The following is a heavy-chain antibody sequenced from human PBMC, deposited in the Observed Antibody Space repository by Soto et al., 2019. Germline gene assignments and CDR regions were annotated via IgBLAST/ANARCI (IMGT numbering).Heavy chain of an antibody. CDR2: IYHSGST. CDR3: ARSPSSSWYGGGAFEV. Sequence: SETLSLTCAVSGGSISSSNWWSWVRQPPGKGLEWIGEIYHSGSTNYSPSVKSRITILADKSKKQLSLKLNSVTAADTAVYYCARSPSSSWYGGGAFEVWGQGTMVTVSS. V-gene: IGHV4-4*02. D-gene: IGHD6-13*01. CDR1: GGSISSSNW. J-gene: IGHJ3*01.